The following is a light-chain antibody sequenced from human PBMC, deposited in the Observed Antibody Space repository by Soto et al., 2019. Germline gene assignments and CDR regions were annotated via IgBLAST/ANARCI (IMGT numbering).Light chain of an antibody. V-gene: IGKV1-8*01. CDR1: QGISSY. CDR3: QQLKSYPIT. CDR2: AAY. Sequence: AIRMTQSPSSLSASTGDRVTITCRASQGISSYLAWYQQKPGKAHKLLIYAAYTLQSGVQSRFSGSGSGTDFTLTISSLQPEDFATYYCQQLKSYPITFGQGTRLEIK. J-gene: IGKJ5*01.